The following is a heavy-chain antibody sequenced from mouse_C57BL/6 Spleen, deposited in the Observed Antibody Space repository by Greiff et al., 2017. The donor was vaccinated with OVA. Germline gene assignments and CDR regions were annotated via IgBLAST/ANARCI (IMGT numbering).Heavy chain of an antibody. Sequence: VQLQQPGAELVKPGASVKVSCKASGYTFTSYWMQWVKQRPGQGLEWIGEIDPSDSYTNYNQTFKGKATLTVYTSSSTAYMQRSSLTSEDSAVYYCARDYYGSSYPFAYWGQGTLVTVSA. CDR3: ARDYYGSSYPFAY. V-gene: IGHV1-50*01. D-gene: IGHD1-1*01. J-gene: IGHJ3*01. CDR1: GYTFTSYW. CDR2: IDPSDSYT.